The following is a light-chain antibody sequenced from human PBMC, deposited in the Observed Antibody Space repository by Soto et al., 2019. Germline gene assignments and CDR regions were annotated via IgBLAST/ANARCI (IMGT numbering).Light chain of an antibody. CDR2: DAS. Sequence: EIVLTQSPATLCLSPGERATLSCRASQSVSSYLAWYQQKPGQAPRLLIYDASNRATGIPARFSGSGSGTDFTLTISSLEPEDFAVYYCQQRSNWPPTWTFGQGTKV. CDR3: QQRSNWPPTWT. J-gene: IGKJ1*01. V-gene: IGKV3-11*01. CDR1: QSVSSY.